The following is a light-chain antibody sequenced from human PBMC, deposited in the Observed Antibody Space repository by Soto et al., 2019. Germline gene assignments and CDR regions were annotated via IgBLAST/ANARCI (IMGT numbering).Light chain of an antibody. Sequence: DILMTQSPSALSASFGNKVNLNCRASQSISSYLNWYQQKPGKAPKLLIYAASTLQAGVPSRFSGSGSGTDFTLTISSLQPEDVAAYYCQKYNSAPLTFGGGTKV. CDR2: AAS. CDR1: QSISSY. V-gene: IGKV1-27*01. J-gene: IGKJ4*01. CDR3: QKYNSAPLT.